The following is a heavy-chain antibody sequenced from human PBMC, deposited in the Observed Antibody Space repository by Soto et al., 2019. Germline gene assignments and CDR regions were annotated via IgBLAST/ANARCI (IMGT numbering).Heavy chain of an antibody. CDR1: GGSISTVDYW. CDR2: IYDGGRT. Sequence: QVQLQESGPGLVKPSQTLSLTCTVSGGSISTVDYWWSWIRQSPDMGLEWIGHIYDGGRTYNNLSLDSRVTMSVDTTKSQLSLTLSSVGAADTAGHYCAGGPSEDKVDSWGQGTLVTVSS. V-gene: IGHV4-30-4*01. J-gene: IGHJ4*02. CDR3: AGGPSEDKVDS.